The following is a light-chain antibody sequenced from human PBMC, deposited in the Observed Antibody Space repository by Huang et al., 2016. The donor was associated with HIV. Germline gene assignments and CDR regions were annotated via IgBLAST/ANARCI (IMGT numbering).Light chain of an antibody. CDR1: QSVSSN. CDR3: QQYNNWPYT. Sequence: EIVMMQSPATLSVSPGERATLSCRASQSVSSNLAWYQQKPGPSPRLLIYGASTRATGIPARFSGSGSGTEFTLTISSLQSEDFAVYYCQQYNNWPYTFGQGTKLEIK. CDR2: GAS. V-gene: IGKV3-15*01. J-gene: IGKJ2*01.